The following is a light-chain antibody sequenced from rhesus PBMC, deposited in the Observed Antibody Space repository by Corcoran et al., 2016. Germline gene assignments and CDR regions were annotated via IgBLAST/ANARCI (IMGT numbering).Light chain of an antibody. V-gene: IGKV3-42*01. CDR2: GAS. J-gene: IGKJ4*01. Sequence: EIVMTQSPATLSLSPGERATLSCRASQSVSSSLAWYQPKPGQAPKLLIYGASSRATGIPDRFSGSGSGTDFTLTISSLEPEDVGVYYCQQDYSGPLTFGGGTKVELK. CDR1: QSVSSS. CDR3: QQDYSGPLT.